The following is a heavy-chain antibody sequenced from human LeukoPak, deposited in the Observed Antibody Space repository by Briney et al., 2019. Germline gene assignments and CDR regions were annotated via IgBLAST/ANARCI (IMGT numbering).Heavy chain of an antibody. CDR3: ANGRYSSSSGYYYHMDV. D-gene: IGHD6-6*01. Sequence: GGSLRLSCTASGFTFSDYAMHWVRQAPGKGLEWVTFIRHDGSNRNYADSVKGRFTISRDNSKNTLYLHMNSLRAEDTAVYYCANGRYSSSSGYYYHMDVWGKGTTVTVSS. J-gene: IGHJ6*03. CDR1: GFTFSDYA. V-gene: IGHV3-30*02. CDR2: IRHDGSNR.